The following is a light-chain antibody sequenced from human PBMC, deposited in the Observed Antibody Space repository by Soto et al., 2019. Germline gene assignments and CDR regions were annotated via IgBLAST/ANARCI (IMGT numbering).Light chain of an antibody. J-gene: IGKJ1*01. Sequence: DIQMTQSPSSVSASVGERVTITCRASRNIADRLAWFRHKPGKAPQLLIQTASTLVRETPSRFSGSGSGTDFLLTINNVQPEDFATYYCLQAYTFPRTFGQGTKV. CDR3: LQAYTFPRT. CDR2: TAS. CDR1: RNIADR. V-gene: IGKV1-12*01.